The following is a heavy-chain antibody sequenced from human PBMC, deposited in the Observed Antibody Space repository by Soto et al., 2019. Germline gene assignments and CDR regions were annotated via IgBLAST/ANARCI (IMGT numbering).Heavy chain of an antibody. CDR3: ARAGSSSHYYGMDV. CDR1: GGSISSYY. D-gene: IGHD6-13*01. CDR2: IYYSGST. J-gene: IGHJ6*02. V-gene: IGHV4-59*12. Sequence: SETLSLTCTVSGGSISSYYWSWIRQPPGKGLEWIGYIYYSGSTYYNPSLKSRVTISVDTSKNQFSLKLSSVTAADTAVYYCARAGSSSHYYGMDVWGQGTTVTVSS.